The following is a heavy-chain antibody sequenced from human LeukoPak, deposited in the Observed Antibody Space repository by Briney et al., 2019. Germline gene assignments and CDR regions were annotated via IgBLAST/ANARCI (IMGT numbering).Heavy chain of an antibody. CDR1: GFTFSSYS. CDR3: ARDLVLWFGESKSFDY. V-gene: IGHV3-48*01. CDR2: ISSSSSTI. D-gene: IGHD3-10*01. Sequence: GGSLRLSCAASGFTFSSYSMNWVRQAPGKGLEWVSYISSSSSTIYYADSVKGRFTISRDNAKNSLYLQMNSLRAEDTAVYYCARDLVLWFGESKSFDYWGQGTLVTVSS. J-gene: IGHJ4*02.